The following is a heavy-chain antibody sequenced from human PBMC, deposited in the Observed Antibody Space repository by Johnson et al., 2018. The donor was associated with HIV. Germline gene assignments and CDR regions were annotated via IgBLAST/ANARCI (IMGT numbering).Heavy chain of an antibody. V-gene: IGHV3-23*04. CDR2: ISGSGGST. CDR1: GFTFSSYA. J-gene: IGHJ3*02. Sequence: VQLVESGGGLVKPGGSLRLSCAASGFTFSSYAMSWVRQAPGKGLEWVSAISGSGGSTYYADSVKGRFTISRDNSKNTLYLQMNSLRPEDTAVYYCAKDPGGGSYPNDAFDIWGQGTMVTVSS. D-gene: IGHD1-26*01. CDR3: AKDPGGGSYPNDAFDI.